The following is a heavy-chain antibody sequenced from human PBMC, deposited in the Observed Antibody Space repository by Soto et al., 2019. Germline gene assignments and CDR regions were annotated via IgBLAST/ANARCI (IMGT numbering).Heavy chain of an antibody. J-gene: IGHJ6*02. CDR2: INPNSGAT. Sequence: ASVKVSCKASGYTFTGPYIHWVRQAPGQGLEWMGWINPNSGATDFAQDFQGRVTMTRDTSISTVYMELNSLRSDDTGVYYCARDFRTHSHGLDVWGQGTAVTV. D-gene: IGHD1-26*01. CDR3: ARDFRTHSHGLDV. V-gene: IGHV1-2*02. CDR1: GYTFTGPY.